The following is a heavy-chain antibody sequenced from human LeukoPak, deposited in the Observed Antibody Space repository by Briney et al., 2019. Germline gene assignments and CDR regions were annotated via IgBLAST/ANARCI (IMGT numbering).Heavy chain of an antibody. Sequence: GGSLRLSCAASGFTFSSHAMSWVRQAPGKGLEWVSAISGSGGSTYYADSVKGRFTISRDNSKNTLYLQMNSLRAEDTAVYYCAPRDIVVVPAARYGMDVWGKGPTVTVSS. V-gene: IGHV3-23*01. D-gene: IGHD2-2*01. CDR3: APRDIVVVPAARYGMDV. CDR1: GFTFSSHA. CDR2: ISGSGGST. J-gene: IGHJ6*04.